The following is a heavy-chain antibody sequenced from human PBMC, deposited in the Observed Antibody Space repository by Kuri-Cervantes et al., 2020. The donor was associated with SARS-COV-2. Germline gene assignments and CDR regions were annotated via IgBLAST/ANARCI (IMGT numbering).Heavy chain of an antibody. CDR3: ARDLSDSSTPPHDP. Sequence: GGSLRLSCAASGFTFSSYGMHWVRQAPGKGLEWVAVISYDGSNKYYADSVKGRFTISRDNAKNSLYLQMNSLRAEDTALYYCARDLSDSSTPPHDPWGQGTLVTISS. CDR1: GFTFSSYG. J-gene: IGHJ5*02. V-gene: IGHV3-30*03. CDR2: ISYDGSNK. D-gene: IGHD2-2*01.